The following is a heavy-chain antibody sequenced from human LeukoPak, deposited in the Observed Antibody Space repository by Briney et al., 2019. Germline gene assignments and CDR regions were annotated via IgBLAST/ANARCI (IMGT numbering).Heavy chain of an antibody. Sequence: PGGSLRLSCAASGFTFSSYWMSWVRQAPGKGLEWVANIKQDGSEKYYVDSVKGRFTISRDNAKNSLYLQMNSLRAEDTAVYYCARAEVVPAALYYYYYYYMDVWGKGTTVTVSS. J-gene: IGHJ6*03. D-gene: IGHD2-2*01. CDR3: ARAEVVPAALYYYYYYYMDV. CDR2: IKQDGSEK. CDR1: GFTFSSYW. V-gene: IGHV3-7*01.